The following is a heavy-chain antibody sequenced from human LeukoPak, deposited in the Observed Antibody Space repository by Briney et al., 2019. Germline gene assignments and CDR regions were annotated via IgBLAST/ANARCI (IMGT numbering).Heavy chain of an antibody. CDR2: IYYSGST. V-gene: IGHV4-39*01. D-gene: IGHD2-15*01. CDR3: ASHKGYCSGGSCYSILAVAAPFDY. CDR1: GGSISSSSYY. J-gene: IGHJ4*02. Sequence: PSETLSLTCTVSGGSISSSSYYWGWIRQPPGKGLEWIGSIYYSGSTYYNPSLKSRVTISVDTSKNQFSLKLSSVTAADTAVYYCASHKGYCSGGSCYSILAVAAPFDYWGQGTLVTVSS.